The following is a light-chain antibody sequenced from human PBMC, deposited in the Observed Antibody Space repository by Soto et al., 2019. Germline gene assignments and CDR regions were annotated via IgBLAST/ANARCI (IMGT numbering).Light chain of an antibody. CDR3: SSYTTSNTRQIV. J-gene: IGLJ1*01. Sequence: QSALSQPTTVSASPGLSIALSCTRTSSDVGGYNYVSWYQHHPGKAPKLIIYDVTNRPSGVSNPFSGSKSGNTASLTISGLQPEDEADYYCSSYTTSNTRQIVFGTGTKVTVL. V-gene: IGLV2-14*03. CDR2: DVT. CDR1: SSDVGGYNY.